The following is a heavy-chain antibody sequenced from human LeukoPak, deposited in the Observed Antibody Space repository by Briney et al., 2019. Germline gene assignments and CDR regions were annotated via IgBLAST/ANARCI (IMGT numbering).Heavy chain of an antibody. D-gene: IGHD6-13*01. CDR2: IIPIFGTA. Sequence: ASVKVSCKASGGTFSSYAISWVRQAPGQGLEWMGRIIPIFGTANYAQKFQGRVTITTDESTSTAYMELSSLRSEDTAVDYCARQALAAAGGFDYWGQGTLVTVSS. J-gene: IGHJ4*02. CDR1: GGTFSSYA. V-gene: IGHV1-69*05. CDR3: ARQALAAAGGFDY.